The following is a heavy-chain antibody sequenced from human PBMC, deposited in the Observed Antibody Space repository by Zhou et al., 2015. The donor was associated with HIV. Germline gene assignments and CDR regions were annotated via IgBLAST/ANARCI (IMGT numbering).Heavy chain of an antibody. D-gene: IGHD6-6*01. J-gene: IGHJ5*02. CDR3: ARTLVVRRDSSSTHTSPYNWFDP. V-gene: IGHV1-69*12. CDR1: GGTFSSYA. Sequence: QVQLVQSGAEVKKPGSSVKVSCKASGGTFSSYAISWVRQAPGQGLEWMGGIIPIFGTANYAQKFQGRVTITADESTSTAYMELSSLRSEDTAVYYCARTLVVRRDSSSTHTSPYNWFDPWGQGTLVTVSS. CDR2: IIPIFGTA.